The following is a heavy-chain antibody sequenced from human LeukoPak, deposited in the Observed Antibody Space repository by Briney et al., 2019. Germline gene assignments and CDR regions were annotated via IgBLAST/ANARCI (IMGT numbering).Heavy chain of an antibody. D-gene: IGHD5-12*01. CDR3: AKGQHIVTTISQEGLEY. J-gene: IGHJ4*02. V-gene: IGHV3-30*02. CDR2: IGSDGTKR. CDR1: GFTFSNYG. Sequence: PGGSLRLSCVASGFTFSNYGMHWVRQSPGKGLDWVAFIGSDGTKRYSADSVKGRFTISRDNSRNTLYLQMNSLKTEDTAVYYCAKGQHIVTTISQEGLEYWGQGTLVTVSS.